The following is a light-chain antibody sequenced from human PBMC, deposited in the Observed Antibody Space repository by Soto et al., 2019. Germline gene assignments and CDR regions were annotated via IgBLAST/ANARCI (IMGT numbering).Light chain of an antibody. J-gene: IGKJ3*01. Sequence: DIQMTQSPSSLSASVGDRVTITCQASHDITSYLNWYQHKPVKAPKLLIYDASILEAGVPSRFSGSGSGTHFTFTSSRLQPEDVATYYWQQGDYRPIFGPGTTVEFK. CDR3: QQGDYRPI. CDR1: HDITSY. V-gene: IGKV1-33*01. CDR2: DAS.